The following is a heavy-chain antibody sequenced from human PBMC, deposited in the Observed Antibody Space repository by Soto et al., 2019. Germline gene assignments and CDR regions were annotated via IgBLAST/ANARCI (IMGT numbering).Heavy chain of an antibody. V-gene: IGHV1-2*02. Sequence: RASVKVSCKASGYAFTDYYMHWVRQAPGQGLEWVGWINPNSGATNFAEKFQGRISMTSDTSITTAYMELNRLRSDDTAIYYCARGRNTEYSPPLYDYWGQGVLVTVSS. CDR3: ARGRNTEYSPPLYDY. D-gene: IGHD3-10*01. CDR1: GYAFTDYY. CDR2: INPNSGAT. J-gene: IGHJ4*02.